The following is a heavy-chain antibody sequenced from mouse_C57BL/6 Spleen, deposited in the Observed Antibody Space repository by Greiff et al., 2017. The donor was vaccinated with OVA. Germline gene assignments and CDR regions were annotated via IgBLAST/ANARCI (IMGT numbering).Heavy chain of an antibody. CDR3: ARTGSGYPIDY. V-gene: IGHV1-52*01. J-gene: IGHJ2*01. Sequence: VQLQQPGAELVRPGSSVKLSCKASGYTFTSYWMHWVKQRPIQGLEWIGNIDPSDSETHYNQKFKDKATLTVDKSSSTAYMQLSSLTSEDSAVYYCARTGSGYPIDYWGKGTTLTVSS. D-gene: IGHD3-2*02. CDR1: GYTFTSYW. CDR2: IDPSDSET.